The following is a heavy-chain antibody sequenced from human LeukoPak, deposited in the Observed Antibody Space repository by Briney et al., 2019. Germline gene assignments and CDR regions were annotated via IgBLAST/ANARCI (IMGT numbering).Heavy chain of an antibody. V-gene: IGHV3-23*01. CDR1: GFTFSSYA. CDR3: ARDSRDSSGYPTGY. D-gene: IGHD3-22*01. Sequence: GGSLRLSCAASGFTFSSYAMSWVRQAPGKGLEWVSAISGSGGSTYYADSVKGRFTISRDNSKNTLYLQMNSLRAEDTAVYYCARDSRDSSGYPTGYWGQGTLVTVSS. J-gene: IGHJ4*02. CDR2: ISGSGGST.